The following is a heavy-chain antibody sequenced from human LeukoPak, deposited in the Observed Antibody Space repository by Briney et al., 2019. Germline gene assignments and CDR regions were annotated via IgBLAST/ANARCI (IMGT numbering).Heavy chain of an antibody. CDR1: GYSFTNYW. J-gene: IGHJ4*02. CDR3: ARRAGSSASYTY. V-gene: IGHV5-51*01. Sequence: EVSRQISCKGSGYSFTNYWIGWVGPMPGKGLEWRGIVYLGDSDTRYSPSFKGQVTISADKSMGPAYLQLGSLKAADTAIYFCARRAGSSASYTYWGQGTLVTVFS. D-gene: IGHD3-22*01. CDR2: VYLGDSDT.